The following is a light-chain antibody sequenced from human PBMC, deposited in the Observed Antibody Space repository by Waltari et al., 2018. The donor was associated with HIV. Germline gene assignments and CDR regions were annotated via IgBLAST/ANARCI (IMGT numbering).Light chain of an antibody. Sequence: QSVLIQPPSLSGTPGQRVTIHCSESAFNRGNNLVSWYQHVPGTAPRLLIDEKNRRPSGVPERFSTSKSGTSASLAISGLRSEDEVDYYCAAWDDSLSGWVFGGGTKLTVL. CDR1: AFNRGNNL. CDR3: AAWDDSLSGWV. J-gene: IGLJ3*02. V-gene: IGLV1-47*01. CDR2: EKN.